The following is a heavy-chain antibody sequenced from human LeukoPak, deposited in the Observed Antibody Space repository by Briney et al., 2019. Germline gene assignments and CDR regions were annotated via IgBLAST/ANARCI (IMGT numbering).Heavy chain of an antibody. D-gene: IGHD5-12*01. CDR1: GYTFTSYG. V-gene: IGHV1-18*01. CDR2: ISAYNGNT. Sequence: ASVKVSCKASGYTFTSYGISWVRQAPGQGLEWMGWISAYNGNTNYAQKLQGRVTMTTDTSTSTAYMGLRSLRSDDTVVYYCARAGGYDDYYYYYGMDVWGQGTTVTVSS. J-gene: IGHJ6*02. CDR3: ARAGGYDDYYYYYGMDV.